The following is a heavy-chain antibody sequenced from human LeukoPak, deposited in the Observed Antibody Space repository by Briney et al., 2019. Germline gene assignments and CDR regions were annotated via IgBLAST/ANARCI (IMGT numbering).Heavy chain of an antibody. D-gene: IGHD1-7*01. CDR2: IYYSGST. V-gene: IGHV4-39*01. CDR3: ASGSRTSFPIFDY. Sequence: SETLSLTCTVSGGSISSSSYYWGWIRQPPGKGLEWIGSIYYSGSTYYNPSLKSRVTISVDTSKNQFSLKLSSVTAADTAVYYCASGSRTSFPIFDYWGQGTLVTVSS. J-gene: IGHJ4*02. CDR1: GGSISSSSYY.